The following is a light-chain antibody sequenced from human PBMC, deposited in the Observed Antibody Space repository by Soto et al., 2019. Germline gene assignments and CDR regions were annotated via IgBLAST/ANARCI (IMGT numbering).Light chain of an antibody. CDR1: QSVSSY. J-gene: IGKJ5*01. CDR2: DAS. Sequence: EIALTESPGSLSASAADIATLSCRYSQSVSSYLAWYQQKPGQAPRLLIYDASNRATGIPARFSGSGSGTDFTLTISSLEPEDFAVYYFQQRSNGNPITFGQGTRLEI. V-gene: IGKV3-11*01. CDR3: QQRSNGNPIT.